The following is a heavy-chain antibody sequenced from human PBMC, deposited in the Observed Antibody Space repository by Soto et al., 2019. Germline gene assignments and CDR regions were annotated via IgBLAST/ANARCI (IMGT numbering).Heavy chain of an antibody. Sequence: GCLRLSFTTAEFIFGDYVMSWVRQATGKGLEWVGFIRSKAYGGTTEYAASVKGRFTISRDDSKSIAYLQMNSLKTEDTAVYYCTRGGRGYSSNWYYGMDVWGQGTTVTVSS. J-gene: IGHJ6*02. D-gene: IGHD6-13*01. CDR1: EFIFGDYV. CDR3: TRGGRGYSSNWYYGMDV. CDR2: IRSKAYGGTT. V-gene: IGHV3-49*04.